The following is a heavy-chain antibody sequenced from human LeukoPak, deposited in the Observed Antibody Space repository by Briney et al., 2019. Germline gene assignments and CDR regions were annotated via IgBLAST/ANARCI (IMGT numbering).Heavy chain of an antibody. CDR3: AADTVRGVI. Sequence: SVKVSCKVSGYTLTELSMHWVRQAPGQGLEWMGGIIPIFGTANYAQKFQGRVTITADESTSTAYMELSSLRSEDTAVYYCAADTVRGVIWGQGTLVTVSS. CDR1: GYTLTELS. V-gene: IGHV1-69*13. D-gene: IGHD3-10*01. CDR2: IIPIFGTA. J-gene: IGHJ4*02.